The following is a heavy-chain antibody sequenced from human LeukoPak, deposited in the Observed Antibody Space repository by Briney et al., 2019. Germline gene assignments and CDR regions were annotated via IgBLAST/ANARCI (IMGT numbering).Heavy chain of an antibody. CDR3: ARGYKPAYSTGWSIFDY. Sequence: ASVKVSCKASGYTFTGYYMHWVRQAPGQGLEWMGWINPNSGGTNYAQEFQGRVTMTRNTSVDTAYMELSSLKCDDAAVYYCARGYKPAYSTGWSIFDYWGQGTLVAVSS. CDR2: INPNSGGT. D-gene: IGHD6-19*01. CDR1: GYTFTGYY. V-gene: IGHV1-2*02. J-gene: IGHJ4*02.